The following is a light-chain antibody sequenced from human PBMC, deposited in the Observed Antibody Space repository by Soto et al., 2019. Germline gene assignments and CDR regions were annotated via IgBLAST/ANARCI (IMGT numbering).Light chain of an antibody. CDR2: KAS. Sequence: DIQMTQSPSTLSASVGDRVTITCRASQSISSWLAWYQQKPGKAPKLLIYKASSLESGVPSRFSGSGSGTEFPLTISSLQPDDFATYYCQQYNRYWTFGQGTRVEIK. V-gene: IGKV1-5*03. J-gene: IGKJ1*01. CDR3: QQYNRYWT. CDR1: QSISSW.